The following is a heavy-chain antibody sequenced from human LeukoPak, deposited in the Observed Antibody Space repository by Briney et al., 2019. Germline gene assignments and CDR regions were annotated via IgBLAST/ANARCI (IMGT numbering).Heavy chain of an antibody. D-gene: IGHD5-18*01. CDR2: IYYSGNA. V-gene: IGHV4-39*01. CDR1: GGFISRTLYY. Sequence: SETLSLTCTVSGGFISRTLYYWGWIRQPPGKGLEWIGSIYYSGNASYNPSLKSRVTIFADMSKSQFSLKLGSVTAADTAVYYCARLIPRASGFTSGFRSWFDPWGQGTLVAVSS. CDR3: ARLIPRASGFTSGFRSWFDP. J-gene: IGHJ5*02.